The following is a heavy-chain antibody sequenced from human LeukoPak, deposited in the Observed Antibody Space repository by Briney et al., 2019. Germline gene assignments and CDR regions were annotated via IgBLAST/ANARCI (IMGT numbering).Heavy chain of an antibody. CDR3: ARDGEEGFWSGSNWFDP. D-gene: IGHD3-3*01. CDR2: ISAYNGNT. CDR1: GYTFTSYG. J-gene: IGHJ5*02. V-gene: IGHV1-18*01. Sequence: ASVKVSCKASGYTFTSYGISWVRQAPGQGLEWMGWISAYNGNTNYAQKLQGRVTMTTDTSTSTAYMELRSLRSDDTAVYYCARDGEEGFWSGSNWFDPWGQGTLVTVSS.